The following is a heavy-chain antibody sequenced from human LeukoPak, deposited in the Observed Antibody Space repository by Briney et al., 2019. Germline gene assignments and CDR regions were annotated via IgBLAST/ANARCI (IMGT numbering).Heavy chain of an antibody. D-gene: IGHD3-16*01. J-gene: IGHJ4*02. Sequence: GGSLILSCTASGFPYGSTSMHWVRQAPGKGLEWVSGIQRDGTSPTYADSVKGRFIISRDNAKGSVYLQMNILRAEDTAVYYCSRGHYGPDYWGQGTLVTVSS. V-gene: IGHV3-74*01. CDR3: SRGHYGPDY. CDR1: GFPYGSTS. CDR2: IQRDGTSP.